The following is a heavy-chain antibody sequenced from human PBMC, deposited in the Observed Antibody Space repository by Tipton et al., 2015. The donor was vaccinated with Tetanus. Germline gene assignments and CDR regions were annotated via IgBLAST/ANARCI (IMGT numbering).Heavy chain of an antibody. CDR2: IKSKTDGGTT. CDR1: GFTFSNAW. V-gene: IGHV3-15*07. Sequence: SLRLSCAASGFTFSNAWMNWVRQAPGKGLEWVGRIKSKTDGGTTDYAAPVKGRFTISRDDSKSIAYLQMNSLKTEDTAVYYCTRCPRVYATPHFDYWGQGTLVTVSS. CDR3: TRCPRVYATPHFDY. D-gene: IGHD2-8*01. J-gene: IGHJ4*02.